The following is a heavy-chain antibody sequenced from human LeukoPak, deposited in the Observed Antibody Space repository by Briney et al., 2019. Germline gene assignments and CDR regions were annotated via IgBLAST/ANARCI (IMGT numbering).Heavy chain of an antibody. CDR2: IKSKAAGEIE. J-gene: IGHJ4*02. CDR3: TGAPPPGGSFFAY. CDR1: GFSFSNAW. V-gene: IGHV3-15*01. Sequence: GGSLRLSCAASGFSFSNAWMIWVRQAPGKGLEWVGRIKSKAAGEIEDYAAPVEGRFTISRDDSKNTLYLQMDSLQTEDTAVYYCTGAPPPGGSFFAYGGQGPLVPFSS. D-gene: IGHD4-23*01.